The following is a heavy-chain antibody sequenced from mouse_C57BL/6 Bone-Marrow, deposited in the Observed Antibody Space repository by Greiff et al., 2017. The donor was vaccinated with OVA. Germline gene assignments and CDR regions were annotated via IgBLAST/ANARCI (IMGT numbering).Heavy chain of an antibody. J-gene: IGHJ1*03. D-gene: IGHD4-1*01. V-gene: IGHV1-74*01. CDR2: IHPSDSDT. Sequence: QVQLKQPGAELVKPGASVKVSCKASGYTFTSYWMHWVKQRPGQGLEWIGRIHPSDSDTNYNQKFKGKATLTVDKSSSTAYMQLSSLTSEDSAVYYCAIWAGTGRYFDVWGTGTTVTVSS. CDR1: GYTFTSYW. CDR3: AIWAGTGRYFDV.